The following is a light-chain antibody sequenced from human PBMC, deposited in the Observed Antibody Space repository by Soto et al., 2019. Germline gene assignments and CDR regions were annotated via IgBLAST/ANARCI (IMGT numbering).Light chain of an antibody. CDR3: SSYTSSSTYVV. CDR1: SSDVGGYNY. CDR2: DVS. Sequence: QSVLTQPASVSGSPGQSITISCTGTSSDVGGYNYVSWYQQHPGKAPKLMSYDVSNRPSGVSNRFSGSKSGNTASLTISGVQAEDEADYYCSSYTSSSTYVVFGGGTKLTVL. V-gene: IGLV2-14*01. J-gene: IGLJ2*01.